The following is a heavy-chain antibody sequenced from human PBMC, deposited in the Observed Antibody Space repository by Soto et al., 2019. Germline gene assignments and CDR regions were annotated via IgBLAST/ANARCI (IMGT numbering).Heavy chain of an antibody. CDR3: ARQNVDRSIYSFDY. J-gene: IGHJ4*02. V-gene: IGHV4-30-4*01. CDR2: IYYSGST. Sequence: PSETLSLTCTVSGGSISSGDYYWSWIRQPPGKGLEWIGYIYYSGSTYYNPSLKSRVTISVDTSKNQFSLKLSSVTAADTAVYYCARQNVDRSIYSFDYWGQGTLVTVSS. D-gene: IGHD3-22*01. CDR1: GGSISSGDYY.